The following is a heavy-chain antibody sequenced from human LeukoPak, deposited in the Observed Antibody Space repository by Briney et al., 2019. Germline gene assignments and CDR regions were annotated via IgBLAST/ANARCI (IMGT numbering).Heavy chain of an antibody. J-gene: IGHJ4*02. V-gene: IGHV1-69*13. CDR3: ARGRCSSISCYSDY. CDR1: GGTLSSYA. Sequence: ASVKVSCKASGGTLSSYAISWVRQAPGQGLEWMGGIIPMLGTAKYAQKFQGRVTITADESTSTAYMELSSLRSEDTAVYYCARGRCSSISCYSDYWGQGTLVTVSS. D-gene: IGHD2-2*01. CDR2: IIPMLGTA.